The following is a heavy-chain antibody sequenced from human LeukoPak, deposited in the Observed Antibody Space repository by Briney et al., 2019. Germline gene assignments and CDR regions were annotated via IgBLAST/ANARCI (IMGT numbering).Heavy chain of an antibody. D-gene: IGHD3-9*01. Sequence: PGGSLRLSCAASGFTFSTYSMNWVRQAPGKGLEWVSSITSSSIYIYYADSVKGRFTISRDNAKNSLYLQMNSLRGEDTAVYYCTRDLMDYDVSTGLHHYYMDVWGQGTTVTVSS. CDR3: TRDLMDYDVSTGLHHYYMDV. CDR1: GFTFSTYS. CDR2: ITSSSIYI. V-gene: IGHV3-21*01. J-gene: IGHJ6*02.